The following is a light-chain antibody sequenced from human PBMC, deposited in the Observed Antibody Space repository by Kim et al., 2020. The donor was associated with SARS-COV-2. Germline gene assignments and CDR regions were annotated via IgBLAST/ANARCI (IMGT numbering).Light chain of an antibody. CDR2: QAS. CDR3: QHYSRFPYT. V-gene: IGKV1-5*03. CDR1: ENIGTW. Sequence: SASIGDRVTITCRASENIGTWLAWYQQKPGRAPSLLIYQASTLESGVPSRFSGTGSGTEFSLSITSLQPDDFATYYCQHYSRFPYTFGQGTKLEIK. J-gene: IGKJ2*01.